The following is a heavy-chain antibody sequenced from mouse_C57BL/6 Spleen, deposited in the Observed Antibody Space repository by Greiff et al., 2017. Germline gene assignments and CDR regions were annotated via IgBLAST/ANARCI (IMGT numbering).Heavy chain of an antibody. CDR2: IDPSDSYT. Sequence: QVQLQQPGAELVKPVASVKLSCKASGYTFTSYWMQWVKQRPGQGLGWIGEIDPSDSYTNYNQKFKGKATLTVDTSSSTAYMQLSSLTSEDSAVYYCARSPITTVVDWYFDVWGTGTTVTVSS. V-gene: IGHV1-50*01. CDR1: GYTFTSYW. J-gene: IGHJ1*03. D-gene: IGHD1-1*01. CDR3: ARSPITTVVDWYFDV.